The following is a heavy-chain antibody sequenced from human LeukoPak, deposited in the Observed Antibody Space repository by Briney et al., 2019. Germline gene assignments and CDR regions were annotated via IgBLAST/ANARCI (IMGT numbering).Heavy chain of an antibody. Sequence: GGSLRLSCAASGFTFSSYWMHWVRQAPGKGLVWVSVINNDGSGTNYADSVKGRSTISRDNAKNTLYLQMNSLRAEDTAVYYCARDQTIFGVVISPYGMDVWGQGTTVTVSS. D-gene: IGHD3-3*01. CDR2: INNDGSGT. CDR3: ARDQTIFGVVISPYGMDV. V-gene: IGHV3-74*01. CDR1: GFTFSSYW. J-gene: IGHJ6*02.